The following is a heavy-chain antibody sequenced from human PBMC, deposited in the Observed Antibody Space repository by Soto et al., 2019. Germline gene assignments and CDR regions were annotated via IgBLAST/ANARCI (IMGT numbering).Heavy chain of an antibody. Sequence: EVQLVESGGGLVQPGGSLRLSCAASGFTFSSYSMNWVRQAPGKGLEWVSYISSSSSTIYYADSVKGRFAISRDNAKNSLYLQMNSLRDEDTAVYYCARDLDTAMGEGFDYWGQGTLVTVSS. D-gene: IGHD5-18*01. CDR2: ISSSSSTI. V-gene: IGHV3-48*02. CDR1: GFTFSSYS. CDR3: ARDLDTAMGEGFDY. J-gene: IGHJ4*02.